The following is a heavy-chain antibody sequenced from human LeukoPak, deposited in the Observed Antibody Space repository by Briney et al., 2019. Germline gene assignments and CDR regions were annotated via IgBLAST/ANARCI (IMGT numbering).Heavy chain of an antibody. V-gene: IGHV3-30*02. CDR3: AKDRYCSGGSCYSAGPFDY. CDR2: IRYDGSNK. D-gene: IGHD2-15*01. J-gene: IGHJ4*02. Sequence: PGGSVRLSCAASGFTFSSYGMHWVRQAPGKGLEWVAFIRYDGSNKYYADSVKGRFTISRDNSKNTLYLQMNSLRAEDTAVYYCAKDRYCSGGSCYSAGPFDYWGQGTLVTVSS. CDR1: GFTFSSYG.